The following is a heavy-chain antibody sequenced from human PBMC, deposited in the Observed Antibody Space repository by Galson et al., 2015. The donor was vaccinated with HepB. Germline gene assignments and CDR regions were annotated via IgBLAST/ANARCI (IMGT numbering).Heavy chain of an antibody. CDR3: ARLSTMGWFDP. V-gene: IGHV3-30*04. Sequence: SLRLSCAASGFIFGIYTMHWVRQAPGKGLEWVAVISYDGNHRFYADSVKGRFTISRDNSKNTQYLEMNSLKVDDTAVYYCARLSTMGWFDPWGQGTLVTVSS. D-gene: IGHD3-10*01. J-gene: IGHJ5*02. CDR1: GFIFGIYT. CDR2: ISYDGNHR.